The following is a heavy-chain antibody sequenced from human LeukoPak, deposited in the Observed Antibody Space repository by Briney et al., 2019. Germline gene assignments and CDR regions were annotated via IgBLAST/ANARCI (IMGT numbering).Heavy chain of an antibody. CDR2: IKSDGSGA. D-gene: IGHD5-12*01. V-gene: IGHV3-74*01. CDR3: VRDSGFGTYFDY. CDR1: GFTFSSDW. J-gene: IGHJ4*02. Sequence: GGSLRLSCAASGFTFSSDWMHWVRQVPGKGLVWGSRIKSDGSGAAYADSVKGRFTISRDNAKSTLYLHMNSLRAEDTAVYYCVRDSGFGTYFDYWGQGTLVTVSS.